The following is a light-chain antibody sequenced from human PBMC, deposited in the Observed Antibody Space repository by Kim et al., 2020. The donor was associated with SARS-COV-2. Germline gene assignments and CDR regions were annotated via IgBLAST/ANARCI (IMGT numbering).Light chain of an antibody. CDR3: QQYNNWPPWT. CDR2: GAS. V-gene: IGKV3-15*01. J-gene: IGKJ1*01. Sequence: SPGERATLSCRASQSVSSNLAWYLQKPGQAPRLLIYGASTRATGIPARFSGSGSGTEFTLTISSLQSEDFAVYYCQQYNNWPPWTFGQGTKVDIK. CDR1: QSVSSN.